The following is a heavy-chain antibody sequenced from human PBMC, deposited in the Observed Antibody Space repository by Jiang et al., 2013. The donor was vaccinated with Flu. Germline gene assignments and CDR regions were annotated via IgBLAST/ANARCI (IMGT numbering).Heavy chain of an antibody. Sequence: SGAEVKEPGASVKVSCKASGYTFTGYYMHWVRQAPGQGLEWMGWINPNSGGTHYAQKFQGRVTMTRDTSISTGYMELSRLKSDDTAVYYCASIKDLWSGYSDEGYDYWGQGTLVTVSS. CDR1: GYTFTGYY. V-gene: IGHV1-2*02. D-gene: IGHD3-3*01. CDR3: ASIKDLWSGYSDEGYDY. CDR2: INPNSGGT. J-gene: IGHJ4*02.